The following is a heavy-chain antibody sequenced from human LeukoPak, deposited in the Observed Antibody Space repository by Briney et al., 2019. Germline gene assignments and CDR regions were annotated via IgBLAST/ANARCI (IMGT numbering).Heavy chain of an antibody. D-gene: IGHD6-19*01. CDR2: ISGNGGAT. CDR1: GSRLSDYI. V-gene: IGHV3-23*01. J-gene: IGHJ4*02. CDR3: AEATTGIVVDNFFDY. Sequence: GRSLRLACAPSGSRLSDYILDWVRQAPGKGMEWVSAISGNGGATYYADSVKGPFTISRHNSQNTLHLQMNSLRGEDAALYYCAEATTGIVVDNFFDYWAREPCLRLL.